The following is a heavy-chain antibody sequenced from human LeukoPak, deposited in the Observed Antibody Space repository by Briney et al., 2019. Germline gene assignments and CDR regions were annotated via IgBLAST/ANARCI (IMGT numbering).Heavy chain of an antibody. CDR1: GFTFSSYA. CDR3: ARGGDCSGGSCYSFSPEYFQH. D-gene: IGHD2-15*01. Sequence: GGSLRLSCAASGFTFSSYAMHWVRQAPGKGLEWVAVISYDGSNKYYADSVKGRFTISRDNSKNTLYLQMNSLRAEDTAVYYCARGGDCSGGSCYSFSPEYFQHWGQGTLVTVSS. V-gene: IGHV3-30*04. J-gene: IGHJ1*01. CDR2: ISYDGSNK.